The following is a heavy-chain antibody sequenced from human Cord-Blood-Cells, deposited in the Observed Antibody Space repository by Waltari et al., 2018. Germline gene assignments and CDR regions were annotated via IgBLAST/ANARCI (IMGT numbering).Heavy chain of an antibody. V-gene: IGHV6-1*01. CDR2: TYYRSKWYN. CDR1: GDSVSSHSPA. D-gene: IGHD3-3*01. J-gene: IGHJ5*02. Sequence: QVQLQQSGPGLVKPSQTLSLTCAISGDSVSSHSPAWNWIRQSPSRGLEWLGRTYYRSKWYNDYAVSGKSRITLNPDTSKNPFSLQLNSVTPEDTAVYYCARAVLWFDPWGQGTLVTVSS. CDR3: ARAVLWFDP.